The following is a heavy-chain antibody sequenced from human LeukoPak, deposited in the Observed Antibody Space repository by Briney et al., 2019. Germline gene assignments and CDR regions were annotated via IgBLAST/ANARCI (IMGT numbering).Heavy chain of an antibody. V-gene: IGHV1-8*01. CDR1: GYTFTSYD. CDR2: MNPNSGNT. D-gene: IGHD1-26*01. J-gene: IGHJ6*03. CDR3: ARGGGFTEPWYYMDV. Sequence: ASVTVSCKASGYTFTSYDINWVRQAPGQGLEWMGWMNPNSGNTGYAQKFQGRVTMTRNTSISTAYMELSSLRSEDTAVYYCARGGGFTEPWYYMDVWGKGTTVTVSS.